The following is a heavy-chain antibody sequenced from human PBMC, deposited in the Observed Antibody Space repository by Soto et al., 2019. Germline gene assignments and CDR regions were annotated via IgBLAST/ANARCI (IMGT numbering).Heavy chain of an antibody. D-gene: IGHD3-10*01. Sequence: ASVKVSCKASGYTFTSYAMHCVRQAPGQRLEWMGWINAGNGNTKYSQRFQGRVTITRDTSASTAYMELSSLRSEDTAVYYCARGPGGPKGYFDLWGRGTLVTVSS. V-gene: IGHV1-3*01. CDR1: GYTFTSYA. J-gene: IGHJ2*01. CDR2: INAGNGNT. CDR3: ARGPGGPKGYFDL.